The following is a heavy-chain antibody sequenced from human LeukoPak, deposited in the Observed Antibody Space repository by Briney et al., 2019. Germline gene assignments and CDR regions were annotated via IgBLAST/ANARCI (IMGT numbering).Heavy chain of an antibody. CDR1: GFTVSSNY. J-gene: IGHJ4*02. Sequence: GGSLRLSCAASGFTVSSNYMSWVRQAPGKGLEWVAVISYDGSNKYYADSVKGRFTISRDNSKNTLYLQMNSLRAEDTAVYYCASANWNGPDYWGQGTLVTVSS. CDR3: ASANWNGPDY. D-gene: IGHD1-1*01. V-gene: IGHV3-30*03. CDR2: ISYDGSNK.